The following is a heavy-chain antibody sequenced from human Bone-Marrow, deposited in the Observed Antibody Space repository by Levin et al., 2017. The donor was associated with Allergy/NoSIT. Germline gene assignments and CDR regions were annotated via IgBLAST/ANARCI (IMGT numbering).Heavy chain of an antibody. CDR2: ISYDGSNK. V-gene: IGHV3-30*18. CDR1: GFTFSSYG. CDR3: AKARESIVGATPGWFDP. Sequence: GGSLRLSCAASGFTFSSYGMHWVRQAPGKGLEWVAVISYDGSNKYYADSVKGRFTISRDNSKNTLYLQMNSLRAEDTAVYYCAKARESIVGATPGWFDPWGQGTLVTVSS. D-gene: IGHD1-26*01. J-gene: IGHJ5*02.